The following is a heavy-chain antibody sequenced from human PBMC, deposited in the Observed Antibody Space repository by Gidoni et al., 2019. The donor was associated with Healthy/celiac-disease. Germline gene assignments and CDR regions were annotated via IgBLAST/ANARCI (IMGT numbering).Heavy chain of an antibody. CDR1: VFTFSSYW. J-gene: IGHJ4*02. Sequence: EVQLVESGGGLVQPGGSLRLSCAASVFTFSSYWMHWVRQAPGKGLVWVSRSNSDGSSTSYADSVKGRFTISRDNAKNTLYLQMNSLRAEDTAVYYCAREEAYGYYFDYWGQGTLVTVSS. CDR3: AREEAYGYYFDY. CDR2: SNSDGSST. D-gene: IGHD4-17*01. V-gene: IGHV3-74*01.